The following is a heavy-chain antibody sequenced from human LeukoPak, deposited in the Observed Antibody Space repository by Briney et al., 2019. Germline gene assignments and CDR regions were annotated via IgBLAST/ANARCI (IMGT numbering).Heavy chain of an antibody. D-gene: IGHD6-19*01. Sequence: ASVKVSCKASGYTFTSYGISWVRQAPGQGLEWMGWISAYNGNTNYAQKLQGRVTMTTDTSTSTAYMELRSLRSDDTAVYYCARVVFGGWYEGGWFDPWGQGTLVTVSS. CDR3: ARVVFGGWYEGGWFDP. J-gene: IGHJ5*02. CDR1: GYTFTSYG. CDR2: ISAYNGNT. V-gene: IGHV1-18*01.